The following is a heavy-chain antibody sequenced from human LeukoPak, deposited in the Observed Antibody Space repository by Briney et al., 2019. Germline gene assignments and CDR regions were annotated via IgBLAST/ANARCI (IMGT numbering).Heavy chain of an antibody. CDR3: ARAYVIATPAASGGYYGMDV. V-gene: IGHV1-69*04. Sequence: SVKFSCKASGATCTSNAISGVREAPGQGLGWRVRIIPSLGIANYAQKFQGRATITADKPTITAYMELSSLRSEDTAVYYCARAYVIATPAASGGYYGMDVWGQGTTVTVSS. J-gene: IGHJ6*02. CDR1: GATCTSNA. D-gene: IGHD3-22*01. CDR2: IIPSLGIA.